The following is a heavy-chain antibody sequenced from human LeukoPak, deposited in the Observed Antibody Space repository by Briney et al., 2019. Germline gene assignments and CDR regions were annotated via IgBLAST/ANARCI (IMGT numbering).Heavy chain of an antibody. Sequence: PGGSLRLCCAASGLNVSSHYMSWVRQAPGKGLEWVSVIYSDGTTSYADSVKGRFTISSDNSKNTLFLQMNSLRAEDTAVYYCARAYGLLWFGELLNYWGQGTLVTVSS. D-gene: IGHD3-10*01. CDR1: GLNVSSHY. J-gene: IGHJ4*02. V-gene: IGHV3-53*01. CDR2: IYSDGTT. CDR3: ARAYGLLWFGELLNY.